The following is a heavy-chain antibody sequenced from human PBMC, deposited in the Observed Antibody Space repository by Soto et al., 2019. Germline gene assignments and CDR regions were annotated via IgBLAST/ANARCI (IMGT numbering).Heavy chain of an antibody. CDR1: GYSITTGYY. V-gene: IGHV4-38-2*01. J-gene: IGHJ4*02. D-gene: IGHD3-22*01. Sequence: PSETLSLTCAVSGYSITTGYYWGWVRRPPGKGLEWIGSVYHSGRTSYNPSLESRVTISVDTSKNQFSLRLISLTAAATAVYYCARGVNYYDSSGFYPRDYWGQGILVTVSS. CDR2: VYHSGRT. CDR3: ARGVNYYDSSGFYPRDY.